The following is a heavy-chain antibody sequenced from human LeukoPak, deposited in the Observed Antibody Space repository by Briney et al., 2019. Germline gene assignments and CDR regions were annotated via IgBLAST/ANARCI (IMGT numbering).Heavy chain of an antibody. V-gene: IGHV3-11*01. CDR1: GFTFSDYY. CDR3: ARDLNSYGSLFDF. Sequence: GGSLRLSCAASGFTFSDYYMSWIRQAPGKGLEWVSYISSSGSTIYYADPVKGRFTISRDNAKNSLYLQMNSLRAEDTAVYYCARDLNSYGSLFDFWGQGTLVTVSS. D-gene: IGHD5-18*01. J-gene: IGHJ4*02. CDR2: ISSSGSTI.